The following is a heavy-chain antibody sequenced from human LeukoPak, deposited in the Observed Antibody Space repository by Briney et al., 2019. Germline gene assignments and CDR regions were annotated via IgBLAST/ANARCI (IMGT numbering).Heavy chain of an antibody. CDR1: GYTFTSYG. D-gene: IGHD1-26*01. CDR3: AREPGGSSYYYYYGMDV. J-gene: IGHJ6*02. V-gene: IGHV1-18*01. CDR2: ISAYNGNT. Sequence: GASVTVSCKASGYTFTSYGISWVRQAPGQGLEWMGWISAYNGNTNYAQKLQGRVTMTTDTSTSTAYMELRSLRSDDTAVYYCAREPGGSSYYYYYGMDVWGQGTTVTVSS.